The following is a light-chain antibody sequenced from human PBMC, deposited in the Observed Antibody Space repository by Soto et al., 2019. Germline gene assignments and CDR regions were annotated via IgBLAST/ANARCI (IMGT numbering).Light chain of an antibody. Sequence: DIQMTQSPSTLSASVGDRVTITCRASQSVTNWLAWYQQKPGKAPNLLIYDASRLQSGIPSRFSGSGSGTEFTLTISSLQPDDFATYDCPQYTTFPYTVGQGTKLEIK. CDR2: DAS. J-gene: IGKJ2*01. V-gene: IGKV1-5*01. CDR1: QSVTNW. CDR3: PQYTTFPYT.